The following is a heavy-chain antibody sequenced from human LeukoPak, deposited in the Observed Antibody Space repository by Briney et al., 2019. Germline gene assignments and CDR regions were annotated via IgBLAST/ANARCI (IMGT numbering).Heavy chain of an antibody. CDR2: LIPVFGTT. Sequence: SVKVSCKASGGTFSSHAISRVRQAPGQGLEWVGGLIPVFGTTNYAEKFQGRVTITTDESTRTSYMELRSLKSDDTAVYYCARGKSGYDYGLDHWGQGILVIVSS. CDR3: ARGKSGYDYGLDH. CDR1: GGTFSSHA. V-gene: IGHV1-69*05. J-gene: IGHJ4*02. D-gene: IGHD5-12*01.